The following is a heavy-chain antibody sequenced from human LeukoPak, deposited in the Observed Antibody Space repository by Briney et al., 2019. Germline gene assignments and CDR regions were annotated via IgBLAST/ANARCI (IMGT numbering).Heavy chain of an antibody. J-gene: IGHJ4*02. CDR1: GFTFSNYA. D-gene: IGHD1-26*01. Sequence: PGGSLRLSCAASGFTFSNYAMTWVRQAPGKGLEWVSVIYSGGTTYYADSVKGRFTISRDNSKNTLYLQMNSLRAEDTAIYYCARDSGKVGDDGILDYWGQGTLVTVSS. CDR2: IYSGGTT. CDR3: ARDSGKVGDDGILDY. V-gene: IGHV3-53*01.